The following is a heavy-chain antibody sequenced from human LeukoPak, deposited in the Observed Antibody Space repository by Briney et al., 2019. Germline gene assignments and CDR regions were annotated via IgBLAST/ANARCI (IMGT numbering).Heavy chain of an antibody. J-gene: IGHJ4*02. V-gene: IGHV4-38-2*02. CDR1: GYSISSGFQ. D-gene: IGHD5-18*01. CDR3: SRGYSYAPFDY. CDR2: MYHSGST. Sequence: SETLSLTCSVSGYSISSGFQLGWIRQPPGKGLEWIGSMYHSGSTYSNPSLKSRVTISVDTSKNQFSLKVISVTAADTAMYYCSRGYSYAPFDYWGQGTLVTVSS.